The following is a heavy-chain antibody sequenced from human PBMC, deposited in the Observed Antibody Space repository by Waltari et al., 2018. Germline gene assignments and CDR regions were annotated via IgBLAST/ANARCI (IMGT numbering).Heavy chain of an antibody. Sequence: EVQLVESGGGLVQPGGSLRLSCSASGFTSSGSKMNWGRKAPGKGLEWVSYISHTGNTIYYADSVKGRFTISRDNTKNSLYLQMNSLRAEDTAVYYCARSTGFVARPGDYFDHWGQGTTVTVSS. D-gene: IGHD6-6*01. J-gene: IGHJ4*02. V-gene: IGHV3-48*03. CDR1: GFTSSGSK. CDR3: ARSTGFVARPGDYFDH. CDR2: ISHTGNTI.